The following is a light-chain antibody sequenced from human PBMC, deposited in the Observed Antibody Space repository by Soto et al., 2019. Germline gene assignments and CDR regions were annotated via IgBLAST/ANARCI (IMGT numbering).Light chain of an antibody. J-gene: IGKJ2*03. CDR1: KTIFSW. V-gene: IGKV1-5*03. CDR2: KAS. Sequence: IQMTQSPSTLSASVGDRVSITCRASKTIFSWLAWYQQKPGRAPKLLIYKASSLESGVPSRYSGSGSGTEFTLTISGLQPDDFATYDCQQYNSYPYSFGQGTKLEIK. CDR3: QQYNSYPYS.